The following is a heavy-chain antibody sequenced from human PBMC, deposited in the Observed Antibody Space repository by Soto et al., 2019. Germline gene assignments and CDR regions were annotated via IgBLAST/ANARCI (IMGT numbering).Heavy chain of an antibody. CDR2: IYGGGTT. J-gene: IGHJ4*02. D-gene: IGHD6-19*01. CDR1: GFAVSSKY. Sequence: GGSLRLSCAASGFAVSSKYMTWVRQAPGKGLEWVSVIYGGGTTYYADSVKGRFTISRDTSKNTLYLQMNSLRAEDTAVYYCVQTTGWPGFDFWGQGTLVSVSS. CDR3: VQTTGWPGFDF. V-gene: IGHV3-53*01.